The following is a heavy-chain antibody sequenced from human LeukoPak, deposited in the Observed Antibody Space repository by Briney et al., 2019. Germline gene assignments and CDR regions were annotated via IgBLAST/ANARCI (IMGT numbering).Heavy chain of an antibody. J-gene: IGHJ4*02. V-gene: IGHV3-7*01. Sequence: QSGGSLRPSCADSQFTFNGSWMNWVRQAPGKGLEWVANMDPTGSQKRYVDSVRGRFTISKDSPGASLYLDMHSLRAEDTAIYYCAIWTSGNYWGQGTLVTVSS. CDR3: AIWTSGNY. CDR2: MDPTGSQK. D-gene: IGHD1-1*01. CDR1: QFTFNGSW.